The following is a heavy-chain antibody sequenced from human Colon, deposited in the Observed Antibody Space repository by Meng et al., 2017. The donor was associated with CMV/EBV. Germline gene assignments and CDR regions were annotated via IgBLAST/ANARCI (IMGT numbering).Heavy chain of an antibody. CDR1: GFTFSDYF. V-gene: IGHV1-2*02. CDR2: INANSGAT. J-gene: IGHJ4*02. D-gene: IGHD1-26*01. CDR3: AREPFLYSGIIYGADY. Sequence: ASVKVSCKASGFTFSDYFIHWVRQAPGQGLEWVGWINANSGATTSARSFQGRVTMTRDTSITTAYMQLTTLTSDDTAVYYCAREPFLYSGIIYGADYWGQGTLVTVSS.